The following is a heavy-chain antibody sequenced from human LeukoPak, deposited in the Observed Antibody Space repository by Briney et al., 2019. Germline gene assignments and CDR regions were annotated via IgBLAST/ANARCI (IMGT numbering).Heavy chain of an antibody. CDR3: ARERANWGYGAFDY. V-gene: IGHV3-9*01. CDR2: ISWNSGRI. J-gene: IGHJ4*02. D-gene: IGHD7-27*01. Sequence: GGSLRLSCAASGFTFDDYAMYWVRQGPGKGLEWVSGISWNSGRIGYADSVKGRLTISRDNAKNSLYLQMDSLRAEDTAVYYCARERANWGYGAFDYWGQGTLVTVSS. CDR1: GFTFDDYA.